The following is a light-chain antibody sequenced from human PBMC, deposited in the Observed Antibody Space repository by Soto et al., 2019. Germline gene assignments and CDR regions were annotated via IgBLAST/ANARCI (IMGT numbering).Light chain of an antibody. J-gene: IGKJ2*01. V-gene: IGKV3-20*01. CDR2: GAS. CDR1: QSVSSSY. Sequence: EIVLTQSPGTLSLSPGERATLSCRASQSVSSSYLAWYQQKPGQAPRLLIYGASSRATGIPDRFSGSGSGTDVTLTISRLEPEDFAVYFCQHYGSSPYTFGQGRKLEIK. CDR3: QHYGSSPYT.